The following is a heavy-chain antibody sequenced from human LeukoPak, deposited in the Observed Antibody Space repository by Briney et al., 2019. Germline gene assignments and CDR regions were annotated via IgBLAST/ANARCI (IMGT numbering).Heavy chain of an antibody. V-gene: IGHV3-21*03. CDR3: AREWQQLVLGDAFDI. Sequence: PGGSLRLSCAASGFTFSSYSMNWVRQAPGKGLEWVSCISSSSSYIYYTDSVKGRFTISRDNAKNSLYLQMNSLRAEDTAVYYCAREWQQLVLGDAFDIWGQGTMVTVSS. CDR1: GFTFSSYS. D-gene: IGHD6-13*01. J-gene: IGHJ3*02. CDR2: ISSSSSYI.